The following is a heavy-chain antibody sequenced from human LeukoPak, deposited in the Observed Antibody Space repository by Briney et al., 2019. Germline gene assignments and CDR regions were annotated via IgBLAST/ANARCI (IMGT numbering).Heavy chain of an antibody. V-gene: IGHV3-66*01. D-gene: IGHD2-21*02. CDR3: TRGQSYCGADCYSD. CDR1: GFSVSNYY. CDR2: MYTGGGR. Sequence: GGSLRLSCAASGFSVSNYYMSWVRQPPGKGLEWVSVMYTGGGRYYGDSVKGRFTISRDNSKNTVFLQMNSLRVEDTALYYCTRGQSYCGADCYSDWGQGTPVTVSS. J-gene: IGHJ4*02.